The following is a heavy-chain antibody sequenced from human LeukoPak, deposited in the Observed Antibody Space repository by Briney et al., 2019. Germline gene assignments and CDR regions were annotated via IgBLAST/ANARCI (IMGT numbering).Heavy chain of an antibody. CDR1: GGSISSGDYY. Sequence: SETLSLTCTVSGGSISSGDYYWSWIRQPPGKGLEWIGYIYYSGSTYYNPSLKSRVTISVDTSKNQFSLKLSSVTAADTAVYCCARDVGYYCDSSGSTGDYFDYWSQGTLVTVSS. CDR2: IYYSGST. CDR3: ARDVGYYCDSSGSTGDYFDY. J-gene: IGHJ4*02. V-gene: IGHV4-30-4*01. D-gene: IGHD3-22*01.